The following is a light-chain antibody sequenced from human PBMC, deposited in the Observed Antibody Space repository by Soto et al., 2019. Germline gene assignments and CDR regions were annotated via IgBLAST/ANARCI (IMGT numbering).Light chain of an antibody. CDR2: KAA. CDR1: DNIAPW. V-gene: IGKV1-5*03. Sequence: IQMTQSAAALSASVGDRVAITCQASDNIAPWVAWYQQKPGKAPKLLIYKAANLADEVPSRFAGSGSGTDFTLTITRLQPDDFATYYCQHYNSYSPLTFGGGTKVDIK. CDR3: QHYNSYSPLT. J-gene: IGKJ4*01.